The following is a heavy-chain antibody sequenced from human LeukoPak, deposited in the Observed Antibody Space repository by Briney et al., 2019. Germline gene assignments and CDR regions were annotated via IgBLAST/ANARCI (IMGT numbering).Heavy chain of an antibody. V-gene: IGHV4-59*08. D-gene: IGHD5-24*01. CDR2: IYYSGST. J-gene: IGHJ4*02. Sequence: SETLSLTCTVSGGSMSSYYWSWIRQPPGKGLEWIRYIYYSGSTNNNPSLKSRVTISVDTSKNQFSLKLRSVTAADTAVYYCARHSRTGYNYLDYWGQGTLVTVSS. CDR1: GGSMSSYY. CDR3: ARHSRTGYNYLDY.